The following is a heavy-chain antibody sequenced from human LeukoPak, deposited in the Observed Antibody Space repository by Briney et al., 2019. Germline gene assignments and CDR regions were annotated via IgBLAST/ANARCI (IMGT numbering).Heavy chain of an antibody. CDR2: ISSTNSI. Sequence: PGGSLRLSCAASGFTFSSYSLNWIRQAPGQGLEWVSYISSTNSIYYVDSVKGRFTISRDNAKNSLYLQMNSLRAEDTAVYYCARDSSWAFDFWGQGTMVTVSS. V-gene: IGHV3-48*04. CDR3: ARDSSWAFDF. D-gene: IGHD3-16*02. J-gene: IGHJ3*01. CDR1: GFTFSSYS.